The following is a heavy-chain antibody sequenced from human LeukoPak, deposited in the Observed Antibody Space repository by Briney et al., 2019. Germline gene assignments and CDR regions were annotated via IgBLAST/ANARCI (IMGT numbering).Heavy chain of an antibody. J-gene: IGHJ4*02. CDR1: GGTFSSYA. CDR2: IIPIFGTA. V-gene: IGHV1-69*13. Sequence: SVKVSCKASGGTFSSYAISWVRQAPGQGLEWMGGIIPIFGTANYAQRFQGRVTITADESTSTAYMELSSLRSEDTAVYYCASSRAVAGLDYWGQGTLVTVSS. CDR3: ASSRAVAGLDY. D-gene: IGHD6-19*01.